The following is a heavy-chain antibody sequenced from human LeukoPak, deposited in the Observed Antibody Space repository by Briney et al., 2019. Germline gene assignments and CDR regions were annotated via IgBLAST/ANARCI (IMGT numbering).Heavy chain of an antibody. CDR1: GFTFSSYS. V-gene: IGHV3-21*01. J-gene: IGHJ4*02. CDR3: AREGSSGSYRRYYFDY. Sequence: GGSLRLSCAASGFTFSSYSMNWVRQAPGKGLEWVSSISSSSSYIYYTDSVQGRFTISRDNAKNSLYLQMNSLRAEDTAVYYCAREGSSGSYRRYYFDYWGQGTLVTVSS. CDR2: ISSSSSYI. D-gene: IGHD1-26*01.